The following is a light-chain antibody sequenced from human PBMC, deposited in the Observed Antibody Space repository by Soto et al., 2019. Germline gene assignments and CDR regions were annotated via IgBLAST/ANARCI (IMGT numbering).Light chain of an antibody. CDR1: QSIASIS. CDR2: GAS. CDR3: QHYDSSLST. Sequence: EIVLTLSPATLSFFPGERVTLSCRASQSIASISLGGYQHQPGQAPPLLIYGASSRSTASPDRFSGSGSATAFTLPTSRLEPEDFAVYYCQHYDSSLSTFGGGTKVDIK. V-gene: IGKV3-20*01. J-gene: IGKJ4*01.